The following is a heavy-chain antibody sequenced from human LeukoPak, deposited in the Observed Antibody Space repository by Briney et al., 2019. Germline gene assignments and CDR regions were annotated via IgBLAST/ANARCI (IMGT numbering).Heavy chain of an antibody. CDR1: GDSINSGRSY. J-gene: IGHJ4*02. CDR2: IMYNGDT. D-gene: IGHD1-1*01. CDR3: ARGRDSYKTGY. V-gene: IGHV4-31*03. Sequence: PSETLSLTCTVSGDSINSGRSYWSWIRQYPGKGLEWIGNIMYNGDTYYNPSLKSRVTISRDMSANHFSLKLTSVTAADTAVYYCARGRDSYKTGYWGQGTLVTVSS.